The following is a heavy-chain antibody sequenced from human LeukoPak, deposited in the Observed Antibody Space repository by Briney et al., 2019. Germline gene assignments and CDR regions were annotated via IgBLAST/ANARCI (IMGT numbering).Heavy chain of an antibody. CDR3: ARGSDWRWLQGTHFDY. CDR2: ISSSGSTI. CDR1: GFTFSSYE. J-gene: IGHJ4*02. V-gene: IGHV3-48*03. Sequence: GGSLRLSCAASGFTFSSYEMNRVRQAPGKGLEWVSYISSSGSTIYYADSVKGRFTISRDNAKHSLYLQMNSLRAEDTAVYYCARGSDWRWLQGTHFDYWGQGTLVTVSS. D-gene: IGHD5-24*01.